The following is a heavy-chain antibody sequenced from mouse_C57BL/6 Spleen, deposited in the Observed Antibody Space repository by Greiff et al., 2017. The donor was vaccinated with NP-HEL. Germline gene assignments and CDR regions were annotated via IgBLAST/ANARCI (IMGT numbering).Heavy chain of an antibody. V-gene: IGHV1-59*01. J-gene: IGHJ3*01. D-gene: IGHD2-1*01. CDR2: IDPSDSYN. CDR3: AGSYGNSWFAY. Sequence: VQLQQPGAELVRPGTSVKLSCKASGYTFTSYWMHWVKQRPGQGLEWIGVIDPSDSYNNYNQKFKGKATLTVDTSSSPSYMLLSSLTSEDSAVYYCAGSYGNSWFAYWGQGTLVTVSA. CDR1: GYTFTSYW.